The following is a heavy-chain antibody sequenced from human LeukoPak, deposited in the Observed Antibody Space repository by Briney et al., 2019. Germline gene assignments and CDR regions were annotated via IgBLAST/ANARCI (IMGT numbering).Heavy chain of an antibody. J-gene: IGHJ6*02. CDR3: ASVYKHGMDV. V-gene: IGHV1-46*01. D-gene: IGHD5-24*01. CDR1: GYTVTSYY. Sequence: ASVKVSCKASGYTVTSYYMHWVRQAPGQGLEWMAILNPSGGSSNYAQKFQGRATLTKATSTGTVYMELSSLRSEDTAVYYCASVYKHGMDVWGQGTTVIVSS. CDR2: LNPSGGSS.